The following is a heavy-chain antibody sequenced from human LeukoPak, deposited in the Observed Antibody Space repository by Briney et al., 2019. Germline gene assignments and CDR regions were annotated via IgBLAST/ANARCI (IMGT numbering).Heavy chain of an antibody. V-gene: IGHV4-34*01. Sequence: SETLSLTCAVYGGSFSVYYWSWIRQPPGKGLEWIGEINHSGSTNYNPSLKSRVTISVDTSKNQFSLKLSSVTAADTAVYYCARAGTMVRGVIMRYYYYMDVWGKGTTVTVSS. CDR2: INHSGST. CDR3: ARAGTMVRGVIMRYYYYMDV. D-gene: IGHD3-10*01. CDR1: GGSFSVYY. J-gene: IGHJ6*03.